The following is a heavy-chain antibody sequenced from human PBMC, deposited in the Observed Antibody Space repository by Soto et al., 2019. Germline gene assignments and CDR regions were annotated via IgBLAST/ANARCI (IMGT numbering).Heavy chain of an antibody. CDR3: ARVVPGAEAWFGP. CDR1: GYTFSNYG. Sequence: ASVKVSCKTSGYTFSNYGITCVRQAPGQPLEWLGWISIYSDGTNYAQKFQGRVSMTTDTSTTTAYMELRSLRSDDTAAYYCARVVPGAEAWFGPWGQGTLVTVSS. D-gene: IGHD2-2*01. J-gene: IGHJ5*02. V-gene: IGHV1-18*01. CDR2: ISIYSDGT.